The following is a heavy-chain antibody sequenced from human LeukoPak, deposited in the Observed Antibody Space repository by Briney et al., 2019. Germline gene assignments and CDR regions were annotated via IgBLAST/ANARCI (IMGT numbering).Heavy chain of an antibody. V-gene: IGHV4-59*01. CDR3: ARVCGDYSLGNDEDALDI. CDR2: IYYSGST. Sequence: SETLSLTCTVSGGSISSYYWSWIRQPPGKGLEWIGYIYYSGSTNYNPSLKSRVTISVDTSKNQFSLKLSSVTAADTAVYYCARVCGDYSLGNDEDALDIWGQGTMVTVSS. J-gene: IGHJ3*02. CDR1: GGSISSYY. D-gene: IGHD4-17*01.